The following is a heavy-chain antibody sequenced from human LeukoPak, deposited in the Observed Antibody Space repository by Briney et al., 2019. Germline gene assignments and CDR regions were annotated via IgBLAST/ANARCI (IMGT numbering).Heavy chain of an antibody. J-gene: IGHJ6*02. Sequence: GGSLRLSCAASGFTFSSYGMHWVRQAPGKGLEWVAVIWYDGSNKYYADSVKGRFTISRDNSKNTLYLQMNSLRAEDTAVYYCAASRGYSSSRPYYYYGMDVWGQGTTVTASS. V-gene: IGHV3-33*01. D-gene: IGHD6-13*01. CDR1: GFTFSSYG. CDR2: IWYDGSNK. CDR3: AASRGYSSSRPYYYYGMDV.